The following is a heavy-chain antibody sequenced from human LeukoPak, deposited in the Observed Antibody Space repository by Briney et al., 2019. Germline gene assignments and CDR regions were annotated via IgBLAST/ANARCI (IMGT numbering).Heavy chain of an antibody. CDR1: GFTFSSYS. CDR2: ISSSTNYI. J-gene: IGHJ4*02. D-gene: IGHD4-23*01. Sequence: GGSLRLSCAASGFTFSSYSMNWVRQAPGKGLEWVSSISSSTNYIYYADSVKGRFTISRDNAKNPLYLQMNSLRAEDTAVYYCARDPYGGQEFDYWGQGTLVTVSS. V-gene: IGHV3-21*01. CDR3: ARDPYGGQEFDY.